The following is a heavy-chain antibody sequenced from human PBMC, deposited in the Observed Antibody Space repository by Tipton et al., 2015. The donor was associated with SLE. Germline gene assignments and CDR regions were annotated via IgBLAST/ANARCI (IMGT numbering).Heavy chain of an antibody. J-gene: IGHJ4*02. CDR2: INYSGST. D-gene: IGHD5-24*01. CDR1: GASMKFGSYY. Sequence: TLSLTCSVSGASMKFGSYYWSWIRQYPGKGLEWIGYINYSGSTSYNPSLESRLTMSVDTSKNQFSLNLTSVTAADTAVYDCARGSAMTTIPYWGQGIQVTVSS. V-gene: IGHV4-31*03. CDR3: ARGSAMTTIPY.